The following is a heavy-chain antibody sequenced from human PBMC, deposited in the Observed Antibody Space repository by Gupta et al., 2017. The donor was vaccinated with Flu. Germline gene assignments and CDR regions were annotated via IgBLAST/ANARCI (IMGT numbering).Heavy chain of an antibody. D-gene: IGHD3-10*01. CDR3: ARTPFYFVRGSYFFDS. V-gene: IGHV2-70*01. CDR2: IDWDDDR. J-gene: IGHJ5*01. Sequence: QVTLRESGPALVNPAQTLTLTCSFSGFSLRTSGMCVSWIRLSPGKPLEWLAIIDWDDDRYYSSSLRPRLTITKDSSESQVILTMTNVGPLDTGTYYCARTPFYFVRGSYFFDSWGPGIQVTVAS. CDR1: GFSLRTSGMC.